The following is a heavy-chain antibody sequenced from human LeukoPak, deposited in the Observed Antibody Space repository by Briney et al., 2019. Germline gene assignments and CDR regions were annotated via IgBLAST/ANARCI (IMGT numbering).Heavy chain of an antibody. CDR2: IYTTGGT. CDR3: AREGLHDFWSGYYSYMDV. Sequence: SETLSLTCSVSGGSISTYYWSWIRQPAGKGLEWIGRIYTTGGTNYNPSLKSRVTMSVDTSKNQFSLKLTSVTAADTAVYYCAREGLHDFWSGYYSYMDVWGKGTTVTVSS. J-gene: IGHJ6*03. CDR1: GGSISTYY. V-gene: IGHV4-4*07. D-gene: IGHD3-3*01.